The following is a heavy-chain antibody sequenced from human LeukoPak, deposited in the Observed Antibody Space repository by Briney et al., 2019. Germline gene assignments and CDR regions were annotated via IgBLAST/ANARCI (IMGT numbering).Heavy chain of an antibody. J-gene: IGHJ5*02. CDR2: INTNTGNP. D-gene: IGHD3-22*01. CDR3: ARDLRRYYYDSSDWFDP. Sequence: ASVKVSCKASGYTFTGYAMNWVRQAPGQGLEWMGWINTNTGNPTYAQGFTGRFVFSLDTSVSTAYLQISSLKAEDTAVYYCARDLRRYYYDSSDWFDPWGQGTLVTVSS. CDR1: GYTFTGYA. V-gene: IGHV7-4-1*02.